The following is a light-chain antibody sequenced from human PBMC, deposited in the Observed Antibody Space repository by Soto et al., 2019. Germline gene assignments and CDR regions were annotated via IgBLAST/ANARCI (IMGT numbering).Light chain of an antibody. J-gene: IGKJ1*01. CDR2: GAS. CDR3: QQYNDWPPKRT. V-gene: IGKV3-15*01. Sequence: EVVMTQSPGTLSVSPGERATLSCRAGQSITTNLAWYQQKPGQAPRLLIYGASTRATGVPARFSGSGSGTQFTLTISRLQSEDFALYYCQQYNDWPPKRTFGQGTRVDFK. CDR1: QSITTN.